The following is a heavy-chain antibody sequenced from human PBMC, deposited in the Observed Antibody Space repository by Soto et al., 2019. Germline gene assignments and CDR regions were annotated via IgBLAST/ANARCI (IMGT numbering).Heavy chain of an antibody. CDR3: ASTVTTGGWFDP. J-gene: IGHJ5*02. CDR2: IYYSGST. Sequence: SETLSLTCTFPGCSISSSSYYLGWIRQPPGKGLEWIGSIYYSGSTYYNPSLKSRVTISVDTSKNQFSLKLSSVTAADTAVYYCASTVTTGGWFDPWGQGTLVTVSS. CDR1: GCSISSSSYY. D-gene: IGHD4-17*01. V-gene: IGHV4-39*01.